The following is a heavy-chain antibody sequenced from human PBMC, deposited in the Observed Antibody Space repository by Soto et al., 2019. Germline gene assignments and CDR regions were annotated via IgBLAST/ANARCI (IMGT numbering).Heavy chain of an antibody. J-gene: IGHJ4*02. Sequence: ASVKVSCKASGYTFTSYYMHWVRQAPGQGLEWMGIINPSGGSTSYAQKFQGRVTMTRDTSTSTVYMELSSLRSEDTAVYYCARVPSRIAIFGVAPYFDYWGQETLVTVS. CDR2: INPSGGST. CDR1: GYTFTSYY. V-gene: IGHV1-46*01. CDR3: ARVPSRIAIFGVAPYFDY. D-gene: IGHD3-3*01.